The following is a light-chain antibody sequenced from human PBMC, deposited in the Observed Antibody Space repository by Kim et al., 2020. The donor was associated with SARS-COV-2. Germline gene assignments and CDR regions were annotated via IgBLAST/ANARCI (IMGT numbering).Light chain of an antibody. Sequence: DIHMTQSPSSLSASVGDRVTITCRASQGITNYLAWFQQKPGKAPKSLIYAASNLHSGVPSTFSVSGSGTDFTLTIGSLQPEDFATYFPQLYERFPYSFGLGPRLEI. CDR1: QGITNY. CDR3: QLYERFPYS. J-gene: IGKJ2*03. CDR2: AAS. V-gene: IGKV1-16*01.